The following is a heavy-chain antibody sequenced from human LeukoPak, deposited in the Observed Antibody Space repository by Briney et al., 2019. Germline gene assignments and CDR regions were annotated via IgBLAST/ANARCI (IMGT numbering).Heavy chain of an antibody. D-gene: IGHD3-3*01. CDR2: ISSSSSYI. CDR1: GFTFSSYS. V-gene: IGHV3-21*06. J-gene: IGHJ3*02. Sequence: GGSLRLSCAVSGFTFSSYSMNWVRQAPGKGLEWVSSISSSSSYIYYADSVKGRFTISRDNAKNSLYLQMNSLRAEDTAVYYCAKPGATYYDFWSGYPDAFDIWGQGTMVTVSS. CDR3: AKPGATYYDFWSGYPDAFDI.